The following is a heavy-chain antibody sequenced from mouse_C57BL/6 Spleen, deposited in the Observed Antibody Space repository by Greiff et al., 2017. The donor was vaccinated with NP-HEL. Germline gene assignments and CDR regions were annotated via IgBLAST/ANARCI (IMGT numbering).Heavy chain of an antibody. D-gene: IGHD2-1*01. CDR2: ISDGGSYT. CDR3: ARDKGNYRYFDV. Sequence: DVMLVESGGGLVKPGGSLKLSCAASGFTFSSYAMSWVRQTPEKRLEWVATISDGGSYTYYPDNVKGRFTISRDNAKNNLYLQMSHLKSEDTAMYYCARDKGNYRYFDVWGTGTTVTVSS. CDR1: GFTFSSYA. V-gene: IGHV5-4*01. J-gene: IGHJ1*03.